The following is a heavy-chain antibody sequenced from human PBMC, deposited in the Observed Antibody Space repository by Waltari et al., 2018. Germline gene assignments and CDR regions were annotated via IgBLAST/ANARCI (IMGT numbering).Heavy chain of an antibody. Sequence: EVQLVESGGGLVQPGGSLRLSLAASGFTFGISSMSGVRQAQGKGLEWGANIKQDGSEKYYVDSVKGRFTISRDNAKNSLYLQMNSLRAEDTAVYYCAREGSGSFVFDYWGQGTLVTVSS. CDR1: GFTFGISS. J-gene: IGHJ4*02. CDR2: IKQDGSEK. CDR3: AREGSGSFVFDY. D-gene: IGHD3-10*01. V-gene: IGHV3-7*01.